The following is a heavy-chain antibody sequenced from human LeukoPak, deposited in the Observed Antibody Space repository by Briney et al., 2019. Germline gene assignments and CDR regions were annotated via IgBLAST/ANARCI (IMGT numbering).Heavy chain of an antibody. D-gene: IGHD3-3*01. CDR3: ARGRGYYDFWSGLIGREYFDY. V-gene: IGHV4-34*01. CDR1: GGSFSGYY. CDR2: TNHSGST. Sequence: SETLSLTCAVYGGSFSGYYWSWIRQPPGKGLEWIGETNHSGSTNYNPSLKSRVTISVDTSKNQFSLKLSSVTAAGTAVYYCARGRGYYDFWSGLIGREYFDYWGQGTLVTVSS. J-gene: IGHJ4*02.